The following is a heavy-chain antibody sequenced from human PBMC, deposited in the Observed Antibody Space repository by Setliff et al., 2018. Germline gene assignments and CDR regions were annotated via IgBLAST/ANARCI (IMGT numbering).Heavy chain of an antibody. J-gene: IGHJ4*02. Sequence: ASETLSLTCAAYGGTFSDYYWTWIRQPPGKGLEWIGEINHHGSTNYNPSLKSRATISIDTSKDQFSLKLISMSAADTAVYFCARGRNIAARLLDSWGQGALVTVSS. V-gene: IGHV4-34*01. CDR1: GGTFSDYY. CDR3: ARGRNIAARLLDS. D-gene: IGHD6-6*01. CDR2: INHHGST.